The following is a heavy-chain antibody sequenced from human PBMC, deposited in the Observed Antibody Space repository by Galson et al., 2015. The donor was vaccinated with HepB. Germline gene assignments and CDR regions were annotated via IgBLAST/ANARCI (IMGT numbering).Heavy chain of an antibody. CDR2: ISGSGGST. J-gene: IGHJ4*02. CDR3: AKLPHVVAPADY. Sequence: SLRLSCAASGFTFNNYVMNWVRQAPGKGLEWVSVISGSGGSTYYADSVKGRFTISRDNSKNTLYLQMSSLRAEDTAVYYCAKLPHVVAPADYWGQGTLVTVSS. D-gene: IGHD2-2*01. V-gene: IGHV3-23*01. CDR1: GFTFNNYV.